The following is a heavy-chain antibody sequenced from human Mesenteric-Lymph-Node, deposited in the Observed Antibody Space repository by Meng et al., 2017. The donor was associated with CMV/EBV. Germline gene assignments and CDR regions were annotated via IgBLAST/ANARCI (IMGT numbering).Heavy chain of an antibody. CDR1: DSISSGSDY. D-gene: IGHD1-26*01. CDR2: IHSNGYT. V-gene: IGHV4-61*01. J-gene: IGHJ4*02. CDR3: ARAPGVGPTGDSFDY. Sequence: DSISSGSDYWTWIRQPPLKGLEYIGSIHSNGYTLYNPSLKSRVTILVDTSKSQFSLRLTSVTAADTAMYYCARAPGVGPTGDSFDYWGQGILVTVSS.